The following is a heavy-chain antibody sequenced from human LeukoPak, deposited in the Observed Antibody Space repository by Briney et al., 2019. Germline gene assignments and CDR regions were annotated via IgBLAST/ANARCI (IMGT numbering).Heavy chain of an antibody. CDR1: GGTFSSYA. Sequence: ALVKVSCKASGGTFSSYAISWVRQAPGQGLEWMGGIIPIFGTANYAQKFQGRVTITADESTSTAYMELSSLRSEDTAVYYCARARDYDSSGYSSYYYYGMDVWGQGTTVTVSS. CDR3: ARARDYDSSGYSSYYYYGMDV. V-gene: IGHV1-69*13. CDR2: IIPIFGTA. D-gene: IGHD3-22*01. J-gene: IGHJ6*02.